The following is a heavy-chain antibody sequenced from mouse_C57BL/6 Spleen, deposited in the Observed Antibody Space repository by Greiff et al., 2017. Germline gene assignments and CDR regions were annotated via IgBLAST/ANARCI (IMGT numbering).Heavy chain of an antibody. CDR3: AIRDYYGSSPFAY. CDR2: IHPSDSDT. D-gene: IGHD1-1*01. CDR1: GYTFTSYW. J-gene: IGHJ3*01. Sequence: VQLQQPGAELVKPGASVKVSCKASGYTFTSYWMHWVKQRPGQGLEWIGRIHPSDSDTNYNQKFKGKATLTVDKSSSTAYMQLSSLTSEDSAVYYCAIRDYYGSSPFAYWGQGTLVTVSA. V-gene: IGHV1-74*01.